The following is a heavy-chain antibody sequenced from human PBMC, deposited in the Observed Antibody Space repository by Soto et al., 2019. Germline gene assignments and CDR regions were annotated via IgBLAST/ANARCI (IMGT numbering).Heavy chain of an antibody. D-gene: IGHD3-9*01. J-gene: IGHJ4*02. Sequence: PGGSLRLSCAASGFTFSSYAMSWVRQAPGKGLEWVSAISGSGGSTYYADSVKGRFTISRDNSKNTLYLQMNSLRAEDTAVYYCAKAPSTSYDIFTGYYSYWGQGTLVTVSS. V-gene: IGHV3-23*01. CDR1: GFTFSSYA. CDR2: ISGSGGST. CDR3: AKAPSTSYDIFTGYYSY.